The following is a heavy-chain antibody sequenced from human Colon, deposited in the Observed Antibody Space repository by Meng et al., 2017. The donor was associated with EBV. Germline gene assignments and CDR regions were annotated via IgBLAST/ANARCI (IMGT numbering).Heavy chain of an antibody. CDR2: VYHTGST. D-gene: IGHD2-21*01. CDR3: ARVWQSLTAFFDS. Sequence: VRPQACAPGLVNHSGALSLTCAVSGGSISSSHWWTWVRHPPGKGLEWIGEVYHTGSTKYNPSLKSRLTISVDKSKNQFSLNLTSVTAADTAVYYCARVWQSLTAFFDSWGQGTLVTVSS. J-gene: IGHJ4*02. CDR1: GGSISSSHW. V-gene: IGHV4-4*02.